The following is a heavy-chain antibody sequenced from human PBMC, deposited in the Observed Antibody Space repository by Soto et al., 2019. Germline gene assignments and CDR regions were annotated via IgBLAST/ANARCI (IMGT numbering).Heavy chain of an antibody. CDR1: GFAFSSYS. D-gene: IGHD6-19*01. Sequence: EVQLVESGGGLVKPGGSLRLSCAASGFAFSSYSMNWVRQAPGKGLEWVAFITIRSSYIYYADSVRGRFTISRDNAKNSLYLQMDGLRAEDTAVYYCARDYGWLALDYWGQGTLVTVSS. CDR2: ITIRSSYI. J-gene: IGHJ4*02. V-gene: IGHV3-21*06. CDR3: ARDYGWLALDY.